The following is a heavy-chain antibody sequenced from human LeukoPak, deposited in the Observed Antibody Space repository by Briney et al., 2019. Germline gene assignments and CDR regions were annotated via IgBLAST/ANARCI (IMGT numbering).Heavy chain of an antibody. CDR2: IYSGGDI. J-gene: IGHJ4*02. CDR3: TTELYSNY. V-gene: IGHV3-53*01. D-gene: IGHD2-2*02. CDR1: GLTVSSNY. Sequence: GGSLRLSCAASGLTVSSNYMSWVRQAPGKGLEWVSVIYSGGDIYYAYSVKGRFTISRDSSKNTLYLQMNSLKTEDTAVYYCTTELYSNYWGQGTLVTVSS.